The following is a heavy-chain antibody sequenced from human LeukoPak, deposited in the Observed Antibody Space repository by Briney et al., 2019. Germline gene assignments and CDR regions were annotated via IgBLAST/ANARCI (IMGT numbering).Heavy chain of an antibody. CDR3: ARDLGYDSSGYRQYYFDY. D-gene: IGHD3-22*01. CDR2: IYHSGST. J-gene: IGHJ4*01. V-gene: IGHV4-4*02. Sequence: SETLSLTCAVSGGSISSSNWWSWVRQPPGKGLEWIGEIYHSGSTNYNPSLKSRVTISVDKSKNQFSLKLSSVTAADTAVYYCARDLGYDSSGYRQYYFDYWGQGTLVTVSS. CDR1: GGSISSSNW.